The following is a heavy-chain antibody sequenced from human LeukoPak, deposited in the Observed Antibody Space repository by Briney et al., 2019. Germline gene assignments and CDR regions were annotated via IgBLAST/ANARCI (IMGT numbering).Heavy chain of an antibody. V-gene: IGHV3-23*01. CDR1: AFTFSSYA. D-gene: IGHD3-22*01. Sequence: PGGSLRLSCAASAFTFSSYAMTWVRQAPGKGLEWVSPISGSGGSTYYADSVKGRFTISRDNSKNTLYLQMNSLRAEDTAVYYCAKPTPGDSSGYYAGAFDIWGQGTMVTFSS. J-gene: IGHJ3*02. CDR3: AKPTPGDSSGYYAGAFDI. CDR2: ISGSGGST.